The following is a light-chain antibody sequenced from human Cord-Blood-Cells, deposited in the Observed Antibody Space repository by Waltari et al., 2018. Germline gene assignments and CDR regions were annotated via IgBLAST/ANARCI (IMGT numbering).Light chain of an antibody. CDR3: QKYNSAPWT. CDR1: HGISNY. J-gene: IGKJ1*01. Sequence: DIQMTQSPSSLSAFVGDRVTITCRASHGISNYLAWYQQKPGKVPKLLIYAASTLQSGVPSRFSGSGSGTDFTLTISSLQPEDVATYYCQKYNSAPWTFGQGTKVEIK. V-gene: IGKV1-27*01. CDR2: AAS.